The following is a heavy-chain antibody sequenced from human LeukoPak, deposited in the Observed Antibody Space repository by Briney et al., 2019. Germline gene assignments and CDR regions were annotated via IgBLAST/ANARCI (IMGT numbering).Heavy chain of an antibody. D-gene: IGHD3-10*01. V-gene: IGHV3-23*01. CDR2: ISGSDAGT. Sequence: GGSLRLSCAASGFTFNNYAMSWVRQAPGKGLEWVSAISGSDAGTYYADSVKGRFTISRDNSKNTLYLQMNSLRAEDTALYYCAKEAMVRGVIDYWGQGTLVTVSS. J-gene: IGHJ4*02. CDR1: GFTFNNYA. CDR3: AKEAMVRGVIDY.